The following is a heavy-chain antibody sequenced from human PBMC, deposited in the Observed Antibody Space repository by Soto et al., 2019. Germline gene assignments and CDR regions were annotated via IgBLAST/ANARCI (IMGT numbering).Heavy chain of an antibody. Sequence: RLKESGPGLVRPSETLPLPCTVSGGPITGYSWSWIRQSAGLGLEWVGRMHTSGSPNSNPPLRSRVTISVAMSKIQISLTLTSVTAADTALYYCVRASMPKTHFDSWGQGTLVTVSS. CDR2: MHTSGSP. V-gene: IGHV4-4*07. J-gene: IGHJ4*02. CDR3: VRASMPKTHFDS. D-gene: IGHD2-2*01. CDR1: GGPITGYS.